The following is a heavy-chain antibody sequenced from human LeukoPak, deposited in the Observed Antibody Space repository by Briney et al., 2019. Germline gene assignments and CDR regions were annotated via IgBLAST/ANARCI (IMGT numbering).Heavy chain of an antibody. CDR3: ARGDYDYVWGSYRLDY. CDR1: GGTFSSYA. D-gene: IGHD3-16*02. J-gene: IGHJ4*02. CDR2: IIPIFGTA. V-gene: IGHV1-69*05. Sequence: SGKVSCKASGGTFSSYAISWVRQAPGQGLEWMGGIIPIFGTANYAQKFQGRVTITTDESTSTAYMELSSLRSEDTAVYYCARGDYDYVWGSYRLDYWGQGTLVTVSS.